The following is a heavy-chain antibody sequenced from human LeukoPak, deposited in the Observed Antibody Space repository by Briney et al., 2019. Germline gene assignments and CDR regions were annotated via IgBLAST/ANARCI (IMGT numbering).Heavy chain of an antibody. CDR1: GFTFSSYW. CDR3: ARTPAAGGVPYYYYMDV. V-gene: IGHV3-21*01. D-gene: IGHD2-2*01. Sequence: GGSLRLSCAASGFTFSSYWMSWVRQAPGKGLEWVSSITTSSSYIYYADSVKGRFTISRDNAKNSLYLQMNSLRAEDTAVYYCARTPAAGGVPYYYYMDVWGKGTTVTVSS. J-gene: IGHJ6*03. CDR2: ITTSSSYI.